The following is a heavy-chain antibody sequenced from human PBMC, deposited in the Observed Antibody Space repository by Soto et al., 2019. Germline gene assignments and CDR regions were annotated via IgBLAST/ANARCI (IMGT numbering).Heavy chain of an antibody. Sequence: SETLSLTCTVSGGSISTYYWSWIRQPPEKGLEWIGHIYYSGSADYNPSLKSRVTISVDTSKNQFSLKVNSVTAADTAVYYCARGYQASGFDYWGQGTLVTVSS. CDR1: GGSISTYY. CDR2: IYYSGSA. V-gene: IGHV4-59*01. D-gene: IGHD2-2*01. CDR3: ARGYQASGFDY. J-gene: IGHJ4*02.